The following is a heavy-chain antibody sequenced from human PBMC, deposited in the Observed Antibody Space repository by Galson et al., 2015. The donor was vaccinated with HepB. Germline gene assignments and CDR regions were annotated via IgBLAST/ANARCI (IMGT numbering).Heavy chain of an antibody. Sequence: SLRLSCAASGFTFSSYTMSWVRQAPGMGLEWVPAISSSGGSTSYADSVKGRFTISRDSSRNTLYLQMNSLRAEDTAVYYCAEVVTTAIYFDYWGQGTLVTVSS. D-gene: IGHD4-11*01. CDR2: ISSSGGST. V-gene: IGHV3-23*01. CDR3: AEVVTTAIYFDY. CDR1: GFTFSSYT. J-gene: IGHJ4*02.